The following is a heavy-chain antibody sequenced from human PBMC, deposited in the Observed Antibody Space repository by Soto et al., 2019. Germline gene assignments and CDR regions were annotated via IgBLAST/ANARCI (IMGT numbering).Heavy chain of an antibody. CDR3: AAGGGLPRYY. CDR2: IYHSGST. CDR1: GGSISSGGYS. Sequence: SETLSLTCAFSGGSISSGGYSLSWIRQPPGKGLEWIGYIYHSGSTYYNPSLKSRVTISVDRSKNQFSLKLSSVTAADTAVYYCAAGGGLPRYYWGQGTLVTVS. V-gene: IGHV4-30-2*01. D-gene: IGHD5-12*01. J-gene: IGHJ4*02.